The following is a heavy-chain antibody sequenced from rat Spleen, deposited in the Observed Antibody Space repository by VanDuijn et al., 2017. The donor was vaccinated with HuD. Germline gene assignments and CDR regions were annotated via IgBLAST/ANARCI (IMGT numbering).Heavy chain of an antibody. J-gene: IGHJ2*01. CDR3: AVAGFGY. CDR2: ISNDGGTT. D-gene: IGHD4-4*01. CDR1: GFIFSDYH. Sequence: EVQLVESGGGLVQPGRSLKISCAASGFIFSDYHLAWVRQAPTKGLEWVASISNDGGTTYYPDSVKGRFTISRDNAENTVYLQMNSLRSEDTATYYCAVAGFGYWGQGVIVTVSS. V-gene: IGHV5-25*01.